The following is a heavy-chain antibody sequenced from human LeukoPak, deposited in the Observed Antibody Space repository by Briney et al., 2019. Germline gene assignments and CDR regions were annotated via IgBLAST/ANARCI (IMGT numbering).Heavy chain of an antibody. D-gene: IGHD6-19*01. CDR3: ARGGSGWPTPFNWFDP. CDR1: GGTFSSYA. Sequence: GASVKVSCKASGGTFSSYAISWVRQAPGQGLEWMGGIIPIFGTANYAQKFQGRVTITADESTSTAYMELSSLRSEDTAVYYCARGGSGWPTPFNWFDPWGQGTLVTVSS. CDR2: IIPIFGTA. J-gene: IGHJ5*02. V-gene: IGHV1-69*13.